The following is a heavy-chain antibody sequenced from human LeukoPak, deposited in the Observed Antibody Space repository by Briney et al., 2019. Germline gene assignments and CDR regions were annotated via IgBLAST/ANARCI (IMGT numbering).Heavy chain of an antibody. CDR2: VSGSGGST. Sequence: GGSLRLSCAASGFTFSSYAMSWVRQAPGKGLEWVSGVSGSGGSTYYADSVKGRFTISRDNSKNTLYLPMNSLRAEDTAVYYCAKDLDIVATITGNWGQGTQVTVSS. CDR1: GFTFSSYA. J-gene: IGHJ4*02. V-gene: IGHV3-23*01. CDR3: AKDLDIVATITGN. D-gene: IGHD5-12*01.